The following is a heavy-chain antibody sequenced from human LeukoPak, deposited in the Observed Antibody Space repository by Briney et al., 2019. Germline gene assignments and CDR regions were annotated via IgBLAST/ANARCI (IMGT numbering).Heavy chain of an antibody. V-gene: IGHV3-21*01. Sequence: PGGSLRLSCAASGFTFSTYTMSRVRQAPGKGLEWVSSIGSSLTYIYYADSVKGRFTISRDNAKNSLFLQMNSLRADDTAVYYCARDGRYCSSPSCYFDYWGQGTLVTVSS. CDR1: GFTFSTYT. D-gene: IGHD2-2*01. CDR3: ARDGRYCSSPSCYFDY. J-gene: IGHJ4*02. CDR2: IGSSLTYI.